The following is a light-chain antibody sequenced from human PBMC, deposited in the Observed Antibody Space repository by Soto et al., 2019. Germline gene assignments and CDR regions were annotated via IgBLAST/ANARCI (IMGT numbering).Light chain of an antibody. Sequence: DIQMTQSPSALSASVGDRVTITCRASQGISSSLAWYQQKPGKVPKLLIYAASTLQSGVPSRFSGSGSETDFTLTTSSLQPEDVATYYCKKYNSAPLTFAPGTKVDIK. CDR1: QGISSS. V-gene: IGKV1-27*01. CDR3: KKYNSAPLT. CDR2: AAS. J-gene: IGKJ3*01.